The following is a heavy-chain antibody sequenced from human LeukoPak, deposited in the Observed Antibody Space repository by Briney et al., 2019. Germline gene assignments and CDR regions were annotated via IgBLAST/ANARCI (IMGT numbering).Heavy chain of an antibody. CDR1: GFTFDDYA. Sequence: PGRSLRLSCAASGFTFDDYAMHWVRQAPGKGLEWVSSISWNSGSIGYADSVKGRFTISRDNAKNSLYLQMNSLRAEDTALYYCAKNLGRQLGGFDYWGQGTLVTVSS. CDR2: ISWNSGSI. CDR3: AKNLGRQLGGFDY. D-gene: IGHD6-6*01. V-gene: IGHV3-9*01. J-gene: IGHJ4*02.